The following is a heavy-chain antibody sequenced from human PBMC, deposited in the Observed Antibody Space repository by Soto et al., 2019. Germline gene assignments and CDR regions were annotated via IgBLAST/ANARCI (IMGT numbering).Heavy chain of an antibody. CDR2: ISFNNGDT. Sequence: GPEVKKPGASVKVSCKTSGYTFSSYTISWVRQAPGRGLEWMGWISFNNGDTKYAQKFQGRVTMTTDTSTSTAHMELRSLRSDDTAVYYCARDRDVVLVPPPTYDYYYYGMDVWGQGTTVTVSS. J-gene: IGHJ6*02. CDR3: ARDRDVVLVPPPTYDYYYYGMDV. V-gene: IGHV1-18*04. CDR1: GYTFSSYT. D-gene: IGHD2-8*02.